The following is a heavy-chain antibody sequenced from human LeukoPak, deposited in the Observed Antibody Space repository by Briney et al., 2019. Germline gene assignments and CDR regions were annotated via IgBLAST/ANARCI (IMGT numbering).Heavy chain of an antibody. CDR2: INHSGST. CDR3: ARGSPVVLRYFAWLFPLDP. Sequence: SETLSLTCAVYGGSFSGYYWSWIRQPPGKGLEWIGEINHSGSTNYNPSLKSRVTISVDTSKNQFSLKLSSVTAADTAVYYCARGSPVVLRYFAWLFPLDPWGQGTLVTVSS. J-gene: IGHJ5*02. D-gene: IGHD3-9*01. CDR1: GGSFSGYY. V-gene: IGHV4-34*01.